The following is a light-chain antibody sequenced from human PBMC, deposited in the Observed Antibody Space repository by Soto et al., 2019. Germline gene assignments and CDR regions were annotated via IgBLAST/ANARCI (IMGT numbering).Light chain of an antibody. CDR2: DGY. V-gene: IGKV3-11*01. J-gene: IGKJ5*01. Sequence: EMVFTQSPVTLSFSPVERATLSCGASQTFRNRLAWYQQKHGQPPRLLIYDGYYRATDTQQRLSGSGSGKDLTITISSLEPEDSEVYYCQKSNMWPITLGQGKRMEIK. CDR3: QKSNMWPIT. CDR1: QTFRNR.